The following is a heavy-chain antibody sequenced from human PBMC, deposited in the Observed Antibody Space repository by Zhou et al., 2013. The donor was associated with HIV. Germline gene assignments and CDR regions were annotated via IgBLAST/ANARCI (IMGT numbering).Heavy chain of an antibody. V-gene: IGHV1-69*05. CDR1: GGTFSSYA. CDR2: IIPIFGTA. D-gene: IGHD4-17*01. J-gene: IGHJ3*02. Sequence: QVQLVQSGAEVKKPGSSVKVSCKASGGTFSSYAISWVRQAPGQGLEWMGRIIPIFGTANYAQKFQGRVTMTRDTSISTAYMELSRLRSDDTAVYYCARGLRWGQAAFDIWGQGTMVTVSS. CDR3: ARGLRWGQAAFDI.